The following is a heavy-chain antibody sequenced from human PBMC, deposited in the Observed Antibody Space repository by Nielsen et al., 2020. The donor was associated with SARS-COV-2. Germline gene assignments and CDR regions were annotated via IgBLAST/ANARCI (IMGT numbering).Heavy chain of an antibody. V-gene: IGHV4-4*02. CDR1: GGSISSSNW. CDR2: IYHSGST. J-gene: IGHJ4*02. Sequence: SETLSLTCAVSGGSISSSNWWSWVRQPPGKGLEWIGEIYHSGSTYYNPSLKSRVTISVDTSKNQFSLKLSSVTAADTAVYYCARFSRYYYDSSGYYSTPRFDYWGQGTLVTVSS. CDR3: ARFSRYYYDSSGYYSTPRFDY. D-gene: IGHD3-22*01.